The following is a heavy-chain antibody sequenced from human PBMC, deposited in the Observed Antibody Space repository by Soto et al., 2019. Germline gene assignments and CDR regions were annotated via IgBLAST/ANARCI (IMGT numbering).Heavy chain of an antibody. D-gene: IGHD4-17*01. CDR1: GFTFSSYA. CDR3: ARENYGEYYFDY. J-gene: IGHJ4*02. CDR2: ISFDGSIK. Sequence: GGSLRLSCAASGFTFSSYAMHWVRQAPGKGLVCLAFISFDGSIKSYSVSVKGRFTFSRDISKNTLFLQMNSLRAEDTAVYYCARENYGEYYFDYWGQGTLVTV. V-gene: IGHV3-30-3*01.